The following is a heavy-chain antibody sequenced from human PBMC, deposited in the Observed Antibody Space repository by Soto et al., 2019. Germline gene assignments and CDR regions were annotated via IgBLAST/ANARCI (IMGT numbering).Heavy chain of an antibody. J-gene: IGHJ6*02. D-gene: IGHD4-4*01. CDR3: AREGPDTVPTWANYYYYVMDV. V-gene: IGHV1-2*02. CDR2: INPNSGGT. Sequence: ASVKFSFKASGYTFTGYYMHWVRQAPGQGLDCIGWINPNSGGTNYAQKFQGRVTMTRDTSISTAYMELSRLRSDDTAVYYCAREGPDTVPTWANYYYYVMDVWGQGTTVTVSS. CDR1: GYTFTGYY.